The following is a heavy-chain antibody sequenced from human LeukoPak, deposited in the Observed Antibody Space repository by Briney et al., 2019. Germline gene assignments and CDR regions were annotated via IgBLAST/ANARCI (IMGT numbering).Heavy chain of an antibody. D-gene: IGHD3-10*01. CDR1: RHTVTPSG. V-gene: IGHV1-18*01. CDR3: PRDRGGLGEVTIVY. CDR2: ISAYNGNT. J-gene: IGHJ4*02. Sequence: ASVKVSCKASRHTVTPSGISWVPQAPGQGLEGMGWISAYNGNTNYAQKLQGRVTMTTDTSTSTAYMELRRLRSDETAVYDCPRDRGGLGEVTIVYWGQGTLVTVSS.